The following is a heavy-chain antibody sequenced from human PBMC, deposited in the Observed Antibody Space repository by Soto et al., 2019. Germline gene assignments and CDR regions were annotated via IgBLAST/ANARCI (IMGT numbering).Heavy chain of an antibody. V-gene: IGHV4-30-4*01. CDR3: ARVGLEQQLVWTWFDP. Sequence: SETLSLTCTVSGGSISSGDYYWSWLRQPPGKGLEWIGYIYYSGSTYYNPSLKSRVTISVDTSKNQFSLKLSSVTAADTAVYYCARVGLEQQLVWTWFDPWGQGTLVTVSS. CDR2: IYYSGST. D-gene: IGHD6-13*01. CDR1: GGSISSGDYY. J-gene: IGHJ5*01.